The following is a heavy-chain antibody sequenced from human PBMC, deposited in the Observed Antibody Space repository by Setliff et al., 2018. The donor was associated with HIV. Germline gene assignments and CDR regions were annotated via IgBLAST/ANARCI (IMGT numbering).Heavy chain of an antibody. J-gene: IGHJ4*02. V-gene: IGHV4-4*09. CDR2: IFSNVTT. Sequence: PSETLSLTCTVSGDSIDDFYWSWIRQPPGQGLEWIGYIFSNVTTNYSPSLTSRVTLSIDRSKSQFLLYLTSVNASDTAIYYGARIDPGKYWSSDYWGPGTLVTVSS. CDR3: ARIDPGKYWSSDY. CDR1: GDSIDDFY. D-gene: IGHD2-8*02.